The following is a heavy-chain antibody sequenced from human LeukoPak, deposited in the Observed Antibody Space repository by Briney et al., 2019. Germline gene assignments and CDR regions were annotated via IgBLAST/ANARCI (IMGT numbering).Heavy chain of an antibody. J-gene: IGHJ4*02. V-gene: IGHV4-39*01. D-gene: IGHD3-3*02. CDR1: GGSISSSSYY. Sequence: SETLSLTCTVSGGSISSSSYYWGWIRQPPGKGLEWIGSIYYSGSTYYNPSLKSRVTISVDTSKNQFSLKLSSVTAADTAVYYCARGAILEWLPLSDSSRYYFDYWGQGTLVTVSS. CDR3: ARGAILEWLPLSDSSRYYFDY. CDR2: IYYSGST.